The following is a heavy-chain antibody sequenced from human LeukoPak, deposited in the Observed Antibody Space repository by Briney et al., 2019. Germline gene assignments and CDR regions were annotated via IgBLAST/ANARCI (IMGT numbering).Heavy chain of an antibody. CDR1: GGSISSYY. Sequence: SETLSLTCTVSGGSISSYYWSWIRQPPGKGLEWIGYIYYSGSTNYNPSLKSRVTISVDTSKNQFSLKLSSVTAADTAVYYCARGEDYYGSGSYFPNWFDPWGQGTLVTVSS. D-gene: IGHD3-10*01. CDR3: ARGEDYYGSGSYFPNWFDP. J-gene: IGHJ5*02. CDR2: IYYSGST. V-gene: IGHV4-59*01.